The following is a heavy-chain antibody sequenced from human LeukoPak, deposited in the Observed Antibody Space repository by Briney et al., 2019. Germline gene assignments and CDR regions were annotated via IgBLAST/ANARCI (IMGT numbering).Heavy chain of an antibody. CDR2: ISRSSSAI. CDR1: GFTVGSYE. D-gene: IGHD3-3*01. CDR3: ARDPYSYDTSGPKPFDY. J-gene: IGHJ4*02. V-gene: IGHV3-48*03. Sequence: GGSLRLSCAASGFTVGSYEMNWVRQAPGKGLEWVSYISRSSSAIYYADSVKGRFTISRDNAKNSLFLQMNSLRDEDTAVYYCARDPYSYDTSGPKPFDYWGQGTLVTVSS.